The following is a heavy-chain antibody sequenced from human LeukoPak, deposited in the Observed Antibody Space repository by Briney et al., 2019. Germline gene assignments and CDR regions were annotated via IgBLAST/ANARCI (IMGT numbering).Heavy chain of an antibody. CDR1: GFTFSSYA. Sequence: PGGSLRLSCAASGFTFSSYAMSWVRQAPGKGLEWVSAISGSGGSTYYADSVKRRFTISRDNSKNTLYLQMNSLRAEDTAVYYCAKVSSPTVTIDYYYYGMDVWGQGTTVTVSS. CDR3: AKVSSPTVTIDYYYYGMDV. D-gene: IGHD4-17*01. J-gene: IGHJ6*02. CDR2: ISGSGGST. V-gene: IGHV3-23*01.